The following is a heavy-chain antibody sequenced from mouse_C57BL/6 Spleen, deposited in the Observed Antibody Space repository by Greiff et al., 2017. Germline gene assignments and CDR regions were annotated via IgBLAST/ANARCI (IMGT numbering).Heavy chain of an antibody. CDR1: GFTFTDYY. Sequence: EVQLQQSGPVLVKPGASVKMSCKASGFTFTDYYMNWVKQSPGKRLEWIGVISPDNGGTSYNQKFKGKATLTVDKSSSTAYMELNSLTSEDAAVYYCARAWFAYRGQGTLVTVSA. CDR3: ARAWFAY. V-gene: IGHV1-19*01. J-gene: IGHJ3*01. CDR2: ISPDNGGT.